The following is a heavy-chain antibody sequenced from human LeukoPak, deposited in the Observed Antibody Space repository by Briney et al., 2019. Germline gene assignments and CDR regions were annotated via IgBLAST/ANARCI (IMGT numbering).Heavy chain of an antibody. CDR2: ISTKKEGQTT. J-gene: IGHJ4*02. V-gene: IGHV3-15*01. D-gene: IGHD6-13*01. CDR1: GFIFGNEW. CDR3: TRGHYSSL. Sequence: GGSLRLSCAASGFIFGNEWARWVRQAPGKGLEWVGRISTKKEGQTTDYGAPVKGRFLISRDDSKNTVHLQMDSLKTDDTGVYFCTRGHYSSLWGQGTQVTVSA.